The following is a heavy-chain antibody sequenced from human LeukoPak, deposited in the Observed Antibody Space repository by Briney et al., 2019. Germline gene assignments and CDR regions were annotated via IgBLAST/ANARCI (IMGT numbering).Heavy chain of an antibody. Sequence: SETLSLTCTVSGGSISSSSYYWGWLRQPPGKGLEWIGSIYYSGSTYYNPSLKSRVTISVDTSKNQFSLKLSSVTAADTAVYYCARHPHRYDSSGYYYPYYFDYWGQGTLVTVSP. J-gene: IGHJ4*02. CDR2: IYYSGST. CDR3: ARHPHRYDSSGYYYPYYFDY. D-gene: IGHD3-22*01. V-gene: IGHV4-39*01. CDR1: GGSISSSSYY.